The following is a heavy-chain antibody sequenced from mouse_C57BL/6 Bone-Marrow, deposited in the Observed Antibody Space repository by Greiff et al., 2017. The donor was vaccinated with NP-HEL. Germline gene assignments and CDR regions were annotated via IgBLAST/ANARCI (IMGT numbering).Heavy chain of an antibody. Sequence: EVQLQQSGPELVKPGTSVKMSCKASGYTFTNYVMHWVKQKPGQGLEWIGYISPNNDGTKFNERFKGKATLTSDKSSSIAYMELSSLTSEDSAVYYCARSGNYGRDYWYAMDYWGQGTSVTVSS. V-gene: IGHV1-14*01. CDR1: GYTFTNYV. CDR3: ARSGNYGRDYWYAMDY. D-gene: IGHD2-1*01. J-gene: IGHJ4*01. CDR2: ISPNNDGT.